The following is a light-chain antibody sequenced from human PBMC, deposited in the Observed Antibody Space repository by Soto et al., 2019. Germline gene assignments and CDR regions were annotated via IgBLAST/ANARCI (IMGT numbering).Light chain of an antibody. CDR2: DAS. CDR3: QQRSNWPPT. V-gene: IGKV3-11*01. CDR1: QSFSNY. J-gene: IGKJ5*01. Sequence: EIVLTQSPATLSLSPGERATLSCRASQSFSNYLAWYQQKPGQAPRLLIHDASTRATGIPARYSGSGSGTDLPPTIRSLDPEDFAVYYCQQRSNWPPTYGQGTHLDIK.